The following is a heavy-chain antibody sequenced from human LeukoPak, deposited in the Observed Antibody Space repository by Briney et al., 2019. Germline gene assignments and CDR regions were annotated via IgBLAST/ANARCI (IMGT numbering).Heavy chain of an antibody. D-gene: IGHD2-2*01. J-gene: IGHJ6*02. CDR2: IYYIGST. CDR3: ASLECCSSTSCYYYGMDV. V-gene: IGHV4-39*01. Sequence: PSETLSLTCTVSGGSISSSSYYWGWIRQPPGKGLEWIGSIYYIGSTYYNPSLKSRVTISVDTSKNQFSLKLSSVTAADTAVYYCASLECCSSTSCYYYGMDVWGQGTTVTVSS. CDR1: GGSISSSSYY.